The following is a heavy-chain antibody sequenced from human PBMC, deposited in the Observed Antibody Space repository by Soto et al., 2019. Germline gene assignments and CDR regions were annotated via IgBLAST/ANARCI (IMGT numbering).Heavy chain of an antibody. J-gene: IGHJ6*02. D-gene: IGHD6-25*01. CDR1: GGSISSYY. V-gene: IGHV4-59*01. CDR3: ARGSGGGKYYYCYGMDV. CDR2: IYYSGST. Sequence: QVQLQESGPGLVKPSETLSLTCTVSGGSISSYYWSWIRQPPGKGLEWIGYIYYSGSTNYNPSLKSRVTISVDTSKNQFSLKLSSVTAADTAVYYCARGSGGGKYYYCYGMDVWGQGTTVTVSS.